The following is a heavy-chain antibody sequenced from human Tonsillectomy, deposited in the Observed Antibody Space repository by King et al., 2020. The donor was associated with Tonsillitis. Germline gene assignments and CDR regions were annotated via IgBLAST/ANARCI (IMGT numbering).Heavy chain of an antibody. J-gene: IGHJ5*01. CDR1: GFTFSNYG. CDR2: IRSDGSNK. D-gene: IGHD3-10*01. CDR3: AKGGDGFGS. Sequence: VQLVESGGGVVQPGGSLRLSCAASGFTFSNYGMHRVRQAPGKGPEGVAFIRSDGSNKFYADSVKGRFVIFRDNSKNTLYLQMNSLRAEDTAVYYCAKGGDGFGSWGQGTLVTVSS. V-gene: IGHV3-30*02.